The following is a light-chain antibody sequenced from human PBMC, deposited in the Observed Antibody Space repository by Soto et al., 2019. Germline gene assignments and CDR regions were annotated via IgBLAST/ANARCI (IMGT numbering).Light chain of an antibody. V-gene: IGLV2-14*01. CDR3: SSYTSSSTVV. J-gene: IGLJ2*01. CDR2: DVS. CDR1: SSDIGAYNY. Sequence: QSALTQPASVSGSPGQSITISCTGTSSDIGAYNYVSWYQQHPGKAPKLMIYDVSNRPSGVFNRFSGSKSGHTASLTISGLQAEDEADYYCSSYTSSSTVVFGGGTKLTVL.